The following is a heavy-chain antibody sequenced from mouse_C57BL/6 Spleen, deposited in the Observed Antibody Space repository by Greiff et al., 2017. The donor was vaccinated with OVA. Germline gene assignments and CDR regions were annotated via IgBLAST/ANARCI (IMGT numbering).Heavy chain of an antibody. Sequence: EVQLQQSGPELVKPGASVKMSCKASGYTFTDYNMHWVKQSHGKSLEWIGYINPNNGGTSYNQKFKGKATLTVNQSSSTAYMELRSLTSEDSAVYYCARSGWLLLFAYWGQGTLVTVSA. CDR2: INPNNGGT. J-gene: IGHJ3*01. CDR3: ARSGWLLLFAY. CDR1: GYTFTDYN. V-gene: IGHV1-22*01. D-gene: IGHD2-3*01.